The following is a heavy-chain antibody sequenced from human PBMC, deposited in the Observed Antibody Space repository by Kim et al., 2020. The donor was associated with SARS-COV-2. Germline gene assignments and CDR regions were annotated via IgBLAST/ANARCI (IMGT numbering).Heavy chain of an antibody. CDR1: GFTFSSYT. CDR2: ITGSGYST. D-gene: IGHD6-19*01. Sequence: GGSLRLSCAASGFTFSSYTMTWVRQAPGKELESVSTITGSGYSTYYADSVKGRFTISRDNSKNTLYLQMTSLRAEDTAVYYCSKTRASGWYWGDFDYWG. J-gene: IGHJ4*01. V-gene: IGHV3-23*01. CDR3: SKTRASGWYWGDFDY.